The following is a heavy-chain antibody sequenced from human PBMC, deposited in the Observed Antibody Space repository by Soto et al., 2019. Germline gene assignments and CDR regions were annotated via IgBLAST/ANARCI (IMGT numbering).Heavy chain of an antibody. Sequence: SETLSLTCSVSGGSINSSSYFWGWVRQPPGKGLEWIGSIYYSGSTYYNPSLRCRVTISVDTSKNQFSLKLSSVTAADTAVFYCARHYSSGSRNWFDPWGQGTLVTVSS. CDR2: IYYSGST. V-gene: IGHV4-39*01. CDR1: GGSINSSSYF. J-gene: IGHJ5*02. CDR3: ARHYSSGSRNWFDP. D-gene: IGHD6-19*01.